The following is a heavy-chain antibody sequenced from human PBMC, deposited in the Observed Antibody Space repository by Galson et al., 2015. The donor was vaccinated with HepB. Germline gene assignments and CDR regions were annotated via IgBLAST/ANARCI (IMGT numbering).Heavy chain of an antibody. CDR3: ARDPTTVVTPKAPYDWYFDL. CDR1: GLTFSSYG. D-gene: IGHD4-23*01. CDR2: IWYDGSNK. Sequence: SLRLYCEASGLTFSSYGMHWVRQAPGKGLEWVAAIWYDGSNKYYADSVKGRFTISRDNSKNTLYLQTNSLRAENTAVYYCARDPTTVVTPKAPYDWYFDLWGRGTLVTVSS. V-gene: IGHV3-33*01. J-gene: IGHJ2*01.